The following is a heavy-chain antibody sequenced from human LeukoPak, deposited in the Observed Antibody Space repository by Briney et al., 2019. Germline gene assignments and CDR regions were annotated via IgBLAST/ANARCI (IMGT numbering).Heavy chain of an antibody. V-gene: IGHV1-69*05. CDR1: GGTFSSYA. CDR3: ASGAFPMVRGVTYYFDY. Sequence: SVKVSCKASGGTFSSYAISWVRQAPGQGLEWMGRIIPIFGTANYAQKFQGRVTITTDESTSTAYMELSSLRSEDTAVYYCASGAFPMVRGVTYYFDYWGQGTLVTVSS. CDR2: IIPIFGTA. J-gene: IGHJ4*02. D-gene: IGHD3-10*01.